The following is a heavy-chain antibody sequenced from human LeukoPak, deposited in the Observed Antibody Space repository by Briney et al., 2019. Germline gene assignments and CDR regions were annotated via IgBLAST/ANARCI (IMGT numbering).Heavy chain of an antibody. J-gene: IGHJ4*02. Sequence: PGGSLRLSCAASGFTFSSYAMSWIRQPPGKGLEWIGEIYHSGSTNYNPSLKSRVTISVDTSKNQFSLKLSSVTAADTAVYYCARLRFAYYYDSSGYYPGHYFDYWGQGTLVTVSS. CDR3: ARLRFAYYYDSSGYYPGHYFDY. D-gene: IGHD3-22*01. CDR1: GFTFSSYA. V-gene: IGHV4-34*01. CDR2: IYHSGST.